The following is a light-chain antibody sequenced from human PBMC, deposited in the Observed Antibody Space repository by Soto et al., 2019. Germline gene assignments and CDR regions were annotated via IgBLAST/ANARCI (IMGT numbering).Light chain of an antibody. CDR3: HQYNNYSGYT. V-gene: IGKV1-5*01. CDR2: DAS. Sequence: DIQMTQSPSTLSASVGDRVTITCRASQSISSWLAWYQQKPGKAPKLLIYDASSLESGVPSRFSGSGSGTEFTLTISSLQPDDFATYYCHQYNNYSGYTFGQGTKLEIK. CDR1: QSISSW. J-gene: IGKJ2*01.